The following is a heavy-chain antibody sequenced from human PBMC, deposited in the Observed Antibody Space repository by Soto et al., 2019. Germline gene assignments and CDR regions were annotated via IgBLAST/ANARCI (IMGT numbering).Heavy chain of an antibody. D-gene: IGHD2-8*01. CDR2: INAGNGNT. CDR1: GYTFTSYA. Sequence: ASVKVSRKASGYTFTSYAMHWVRQAPGQRLEWMGWINAGNGNTKYSQKFQGRVTITRDTSASTAYMELSSLRSEDTAVYYCASLGYCTNAVCPGGYYYYMDVWGKGTTVTVSS. V-gene: IGHV1-3*01. J-gene: IGHJ6*03. CDR3: ASLGYCTNAVCPGGYYYYMDV.